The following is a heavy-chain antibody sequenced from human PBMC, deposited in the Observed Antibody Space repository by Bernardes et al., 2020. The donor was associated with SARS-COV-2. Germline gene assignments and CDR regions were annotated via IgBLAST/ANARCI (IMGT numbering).Heavy chain of an antibody. V-gene: IGHV1-2*02. Sequence: ASVKVSCKASGYTFTGYFIHWVRQAPGQRLEWMGWINPNTGGTNYIQKFQGRVTMTRDTSITIAYMELSRLGSDDTAIYYCARTRTTISTTGIPVDYWGQGTLVTVSS. J-gene: IGHJ4*02. D-gene: IGHD2-21*02. CDR1: GYTFTGYF. CDR2: INPNTGGT. CDR3: ARTRTTISTTGIPVDY.